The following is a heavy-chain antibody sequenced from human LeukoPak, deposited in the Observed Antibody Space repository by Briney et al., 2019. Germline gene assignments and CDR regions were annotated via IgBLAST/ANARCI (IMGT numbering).Heavy chain of an antibody. V-gene: IGHV4-34*01. Sequence: SETLSLTCAVYGGSFSGKYWTWIRHPPHKGLEWIGEITHSGSTYYNPSLKSRVTISVDTSRDQSSLKLNSVTAADTAVYYCARDLMTWGQGTLVTVSS. J-gene: IGHJ4*02. CDR1: GGSFSGKY. CDR3: ARDLMT. CDR2: ITHSGST.